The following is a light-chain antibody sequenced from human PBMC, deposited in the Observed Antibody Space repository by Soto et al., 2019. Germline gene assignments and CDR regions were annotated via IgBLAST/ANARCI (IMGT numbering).Light chain of an antibody. CDR1: SSDVGGYNY. CDR3: CSYAGSRYV. J-gene: IGLJ1*01. CDR2: DVS. V-gene: IGLV2-11*01. Sequence: QSVLTQPRPVSGSPGQSVTISCTGTSSDVGGYNYVSWYQQHPGKAPKLMIYDVSKRPSGVPDRFSGSKSGNTASLTISGLQAEDEADYYCCSYAGSRYVFGTGTKVTVL.